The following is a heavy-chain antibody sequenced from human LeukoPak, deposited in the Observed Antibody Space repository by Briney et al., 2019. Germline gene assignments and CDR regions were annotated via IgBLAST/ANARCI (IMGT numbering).Heavy chain of an antibody. CDR1: GGSISSYY. CDR3: ARDLNYYGSGRDYYGMDV. J-gene: IGHJ6*02. V-gene: IGHV4-4*07. CDR2: IYTSGST. D-gene: IGHD3-10*01. Sequence: SETLSLTCTVSGGSISSYYWSWIRQPAGKGLEWIARIYTSGSTNYNPSLKSRVTMSVDTSKNQFSLKLSSVTAADTAVYYCARDLNYYGSGRDYYGMDVWGQGTTVTVSS.